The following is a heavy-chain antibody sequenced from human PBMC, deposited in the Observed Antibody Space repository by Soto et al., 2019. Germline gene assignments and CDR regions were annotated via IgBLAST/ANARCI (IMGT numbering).Heavy chain of an antibody. D-gene: IGHD3-10*01. Sequence: PSETLSLTCTVSGGSLSSYYLSWIRQPPGKGLEWIGYIYHSGSTYYNPSLKSRVTISVDRSKNQFSLKLSSVTTADTAVYYCARVPGPWGQGTLVPVSS. CDR2: IYHSGST. V-gene: IGHV4-59*12. J-gene: IGHJ5*02. CDR3: ARVPGP. CDR1: GGSLSSYY.